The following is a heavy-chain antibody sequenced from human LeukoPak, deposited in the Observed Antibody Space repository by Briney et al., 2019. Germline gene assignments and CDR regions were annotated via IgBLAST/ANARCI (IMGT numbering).Heavy chain of an antibody. V-gene: IGHV4-59*01. CDR1: GGSISSYY. Sequence: SETLSLTCTVSGGSISSYYWSWIRQPPGKGLEWIGYIYYSGSTNYNPSLKSRVTISVDTSKSQFSLKLSSVTAADTAVYYCARVEARVNAFDIWGQGTMVTVSS. CDR2: IYYSGST. CDR3: ARVEARVNAFDI. J-gene: IGHJ3*02. D-gene: IGHD6-6*01.